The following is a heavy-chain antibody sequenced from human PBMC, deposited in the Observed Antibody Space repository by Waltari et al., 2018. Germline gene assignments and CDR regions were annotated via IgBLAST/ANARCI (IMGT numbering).Heavy chain of an antibody. CDR2: IYSGGSST. Sequence: EVQLLESGGGLVQPGGSLRLSCAASGFTFSSYAMSWVRQAPGKGLEWVSVIYSGGSSTYYADSVKGRFTISRDNSKNTLYLQMNSLRAEDTAVYYCAKVPGYCSSTSCYGYWGQGTLVTVSS. J-gene: IGHJ4*02. CDR1: GFTFSSYA. CDR3: AKVPGYCSSTSCYGY. V-gene: IGHV3-23*03. D-gene: IGHD2-2*01.